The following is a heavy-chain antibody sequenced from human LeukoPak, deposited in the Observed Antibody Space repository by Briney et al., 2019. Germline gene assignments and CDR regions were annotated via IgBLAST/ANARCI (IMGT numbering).Heavy chain of an antibody. CDR3: AKIRLEESATGY. J-gene: IGHJ4*02. D-gene: IGHD2-15*01. CDR2: IGGYGTTT. CDR1: GVTVSSNY. Sequence: GGSLRLSCAASGVTVSSNYMSWVRQAPGKGLEWVSAIGGYGTTTYYGDSVRGRFTISRDNSRNTMYLYMSSLRAEDTAVYFCAKIRLEESATGYWGQGTPVTVSS. V-gene: IGHV3-23*01.